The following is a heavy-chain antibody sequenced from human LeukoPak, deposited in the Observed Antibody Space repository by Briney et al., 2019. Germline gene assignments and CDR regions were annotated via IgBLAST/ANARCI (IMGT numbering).Heavy chain of an antibody. CDR3: ARVSIVVVPAAILGRVTRYYYYMDV. Sequence: SVKVSCKASGGTFSSYAISWVRQAPGQGLEWMGGIIPIFGTANYAQKFQGRVTITADESTSTAYMELSSLRSEDTAVYYCARVSIVVVPAAILGRVTRYYYYMDVWGKGTTVTVSS. CDR2: IIPIFGTA. CDR1: GGTFSSYA. J-gene: IGHJ6*03. D-gene: IGHD2-2*02. V-gene: IGHV1-69*13.